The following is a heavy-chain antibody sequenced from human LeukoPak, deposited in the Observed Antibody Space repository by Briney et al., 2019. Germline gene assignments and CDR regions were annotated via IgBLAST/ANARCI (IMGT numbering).Heavy chain of an antibody. CDR1: GGSISSYY. CDR3: ARSSVAAGKGYFDY. CDR2: IYHSGST. J-gene: IGHJ4*02. D-gene: IGHD6-13*01. V-gene: IGHV4-59*08. Sequence: SETLSLTCTVSGGSISSYYWSWIRQPPGKGLEWIGYIYHSGSTNYNPSLKSRVTISVDTSKNQFSLKLSSVTAAGTAVYYCARSSVAAGKGYFDYWGQGTLVTVSS.